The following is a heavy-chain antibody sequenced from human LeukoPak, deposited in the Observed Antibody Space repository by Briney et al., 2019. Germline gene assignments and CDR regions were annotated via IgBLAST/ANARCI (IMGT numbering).Heavy chain of an antibody. J-gene: IGHJ6*03. V-gene: IGHV4-34*01. CDR3: ARVRSSSLLGYYYMDV. D-gene: IGHD2-2*01. CDR1: SGSFNLYQ. CDR2: INHNGTA. Sequence: SETLSLTCAVYSGSFNLYQWSWILQSPGKGLEWIGEINHNGTAHYHASLKSRGVMSVDTSRRQVSLTLNSVTAADTAVYYCARVRSSSLLGYYYMDVWGKGTTVTVSS.